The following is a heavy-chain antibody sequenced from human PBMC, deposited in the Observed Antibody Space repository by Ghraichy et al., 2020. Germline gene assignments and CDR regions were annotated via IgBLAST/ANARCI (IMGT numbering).Heavy chain of an antibody. V-gene: IGHV4-61*08. J-gene: IGHJ4*02. CDR3: ARRNDVLSSTFDY. Sequence: SETLSLTCTVSGGSVSSRDYYWSWIRQPPGKGLEWIGYIYYSGSTNYNPSLKSRVTVSVDTSKNQFSLKLSSVTAADTAVYYCARRNDVLSSTFDYWGQGTLVTVSS. CDR1: GGSVSSRDYY. CDR2: IYYSGST.